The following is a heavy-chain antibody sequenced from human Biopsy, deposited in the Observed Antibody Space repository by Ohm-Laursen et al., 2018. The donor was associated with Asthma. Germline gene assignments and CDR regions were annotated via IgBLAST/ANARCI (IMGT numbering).Heavy chain of an antibody. V-gene: IGHV4-31*03. J-gene: IGHJ4*02. CDR3: ARAQDYYDSRGYYRSFDY. CDR2: IYYRGST. CDR1: YGSITSGGYY. D-gene: IGHD3-22*01. Sequence: SQTLSLTCTVSYGSITSGGYYLTWIRQHPGKGLEWIGFIYYRGSTYYNPSLKSRVSISIDTSKNQFSLKLSSVTAADTAVYYCARAQDYYDSRGYYRSFDYWGQGTLVTVSS.